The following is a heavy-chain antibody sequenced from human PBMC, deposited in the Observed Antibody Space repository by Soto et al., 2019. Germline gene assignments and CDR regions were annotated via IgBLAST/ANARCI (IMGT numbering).Heavy chain of an antibody. CDR2: IYYSGST. CDR1: CLSIPSYY. Sequence: PSETLSLSCTFPCLSIPSYYWSWIRQPPGKGLEWIGYIYYSGSTNYNPSLKSRVTISVDTSKNQFSLKLSSVTAADTAVYYCARVSGVAAVFDYWGQGTLVTVS. V-gene: IGHV4-59*01. J-gene: IGHJ4*02. D-gene: IGHD6-13*01. CDR3: ARVSGVAAVFDY.